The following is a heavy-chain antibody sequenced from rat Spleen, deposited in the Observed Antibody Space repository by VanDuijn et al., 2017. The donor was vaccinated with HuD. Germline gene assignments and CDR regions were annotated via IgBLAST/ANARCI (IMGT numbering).Heavy chain of an antibody. V-gene: IGHV5-27*01. CDR3: ETAFGVGGY. CDR2: INTSGGST. D-gene: IGHD4-3*01. Sequence: EVELVESGGGLVQPGRSLKLSCAASGITFTNYDMAWVRQAPTKGLEWVASINTSGGSTYYRDSVKGRFTVSRDNAKSTLYLQMDSLRSEDTATYYCETAFGVGGYWGKGVMVTVSS. CDR1: GITFTNYD. J-gene: IGHJ2*01.